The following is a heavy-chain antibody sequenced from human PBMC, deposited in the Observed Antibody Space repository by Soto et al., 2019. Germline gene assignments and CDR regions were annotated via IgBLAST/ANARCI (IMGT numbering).Heavy chain of an antibody. CDR1: GFTFSSYW. CDR2: INSDGSST. V-gene: IGHV3-74*01. D-gene: IGHD2-15*01. CDR3: ARGPLSHECSGGSCYFDY. Sequence: GSLRLSCAASGFTFSSYWMHWVRQAPGKGLVWVSRINSDGSSTSYADSVKGRFTISRDNAKNTLYLQMNSLRAEDTAVYYCARGPLSHECSGGSCYFDYWGQGTLVTVSS. J-gene: IGHJ4*02.